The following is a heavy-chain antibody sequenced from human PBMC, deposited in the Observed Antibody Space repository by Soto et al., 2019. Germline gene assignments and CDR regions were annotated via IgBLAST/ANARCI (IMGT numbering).Heavy chain of an antibody. CDR3: ARGGIVVVPAAMRSWNY. J-gene: IGHJ4*02. V-gene: IGHV4-34*01. D-gene: IGHD2-2*01. CDR2: INHSGST. Sequence: QVQLQQWGAGLLKPSETLSLTCAVYGGSFSGYYWSWIRQPPGKGLEWIGEINHSGSTNYNPSLKCRVTISVXXSXNXXSLKLSSASAADTAVYYCARGGIVVVPAAMRSWNYWGQGTLVTVSS. CDR1: GGSFSGYY.